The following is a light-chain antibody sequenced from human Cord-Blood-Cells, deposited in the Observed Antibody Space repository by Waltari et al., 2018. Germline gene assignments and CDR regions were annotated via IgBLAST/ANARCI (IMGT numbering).Light chain of an antibody. Sequence: QSALTQPASVSGSPGQSITTSCTGTSRDVGGYNLVSWYQQHPGKAPKLMIYEGSKRPSGVSNRFSGSKSGNTASLTISGLQAEDEADYYCCSYAGSSTFVFGGGTKLTVL. CDR2: EGS. V-gene: IGLV2-23*03. CDR3: CSYAGSSTFV. CDR1: SRDVGGYNL. J-gene: IGLJ2*01.